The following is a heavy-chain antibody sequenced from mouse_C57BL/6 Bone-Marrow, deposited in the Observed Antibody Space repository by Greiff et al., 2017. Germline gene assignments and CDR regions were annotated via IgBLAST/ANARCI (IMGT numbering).Heavy chain of an antibody. J-gene: IGHJ1*03. Sequence: EVQLVESGGGLVKPGGSLKLSCAASGFTFSSYAMSWVRQTPEKRLEWVATISDGGSYTYYPDNVKGRFTISRDNAKTNLYLQMSHLTSEDTAMYYCARDGARYWYFDVWGTGTTVTVSA. CDR3: ARDGARYWYFDV. CDR1: GFTFSSYA. V-gene: IGHV5-4*01. CDR2: ISDGGSYT.